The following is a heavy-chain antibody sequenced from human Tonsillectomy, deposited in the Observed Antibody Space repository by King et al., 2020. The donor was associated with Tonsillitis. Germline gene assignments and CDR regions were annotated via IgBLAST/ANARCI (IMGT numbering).Heavy chain of an antibody. D-gene: IGHD5-18*01. CDR1: GFTFSTYG. CDR3: VAPRSRDSYGFDAVDI. J-gene: IGHJ3*02. V-gene: IGHV3-30*02. Sequence: VQLVESGGGVVQPGGSLRLSCTASGFTFSTYGMHWVRQAPGKGLEWVAFIRYDGSNKYYVDSVKGRFTISRDNSKNTLYLQMNRLRAEDTAAYYCVAPRSRDSYGFDAVDIWGQGTMVTVSS. CDR2: IRYDGSNK.